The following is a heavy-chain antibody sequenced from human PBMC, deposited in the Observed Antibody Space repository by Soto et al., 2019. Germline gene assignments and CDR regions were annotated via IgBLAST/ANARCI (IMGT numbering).Heavy chain of an antibody. CDR1: GFTFSSYA. Sequence: LRLSCAASGFTFSSYAMHWVRQAPGKGLEWVAVISYDGSNKYYADSVKGRFTISRDNSKNTLYLQMNSLRAEDTAVYYCARDYCSGGSCYSEYYYGMDVWGQGTTVTV. CDR2: ISYDGSNK. V-gene: IGHV3-30-3*01. J-gene: IGHJ6*02. D-gene: IGHD2-15*01. CDR3: ARDYCSGGSCYSEYYYGMDV.